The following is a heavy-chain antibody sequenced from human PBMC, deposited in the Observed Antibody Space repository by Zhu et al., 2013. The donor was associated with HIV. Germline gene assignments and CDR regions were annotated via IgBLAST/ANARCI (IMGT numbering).Heavy chain of an antibody. Sequence: QVQLVQSGAEVKKPGSSVKVSCKASGGIFSSYAISWVRQAPRQGLEWMGGIIPIFGTTNYAQKFQGRLTITADESTNIAYMELSSLRSEDTAVYYCARLYCTGDSCDLHNWFDPWGQGTLVTVSS. CDR3: ARLYCTGDSCDLHNWFDP. CDR1: GGIFSSYA. D-gene: IGHD2-15*01. V-gene: IGHV1-69*12. CDR2: IIPIFGTT. J-gene: IGHJ5*02.